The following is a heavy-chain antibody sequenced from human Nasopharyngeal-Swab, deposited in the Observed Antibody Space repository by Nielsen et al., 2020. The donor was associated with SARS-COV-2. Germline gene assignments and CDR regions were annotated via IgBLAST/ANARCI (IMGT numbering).Heavy chain of an antibody. D-gene: IGHD1-26*01. Sequence: WIRQPPGKGLEWIGEINHSGSTTYNPSLKSRVTISVDTSKNQFSLKLSSVTAADTSLYYCARGIRPGPRATRGRYFDYWGQGTLVTVSS. J-gene: IGHJ4*02. V-gene: IGHV4-34*01. CDR2: INHSGST. CDR3: ARGIRPGPRATRGRYFDY.